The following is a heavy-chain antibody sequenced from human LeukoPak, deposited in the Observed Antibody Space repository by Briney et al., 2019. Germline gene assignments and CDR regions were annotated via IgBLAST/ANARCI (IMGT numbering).Heavy chain of an antibody. V-gene: IGHV3-30*18. CDR3: AKGYSGYDWSLVDY. Sequence: PGGSLRLSCAASGFSFSKAWMSWVRQAPGKGLEWVAVISYDGSNKYYADSVKGRFTISRDNSRNTLYLQMNSLRAEDTAVYYCAKGYSGYDWSLVDYWGQGTLVTVSS. D-gene: IGHD5-12*01. CDR1: GFSFSKAW. J-gene: IGHJ4*02. CDR2: ISYDGSNK.